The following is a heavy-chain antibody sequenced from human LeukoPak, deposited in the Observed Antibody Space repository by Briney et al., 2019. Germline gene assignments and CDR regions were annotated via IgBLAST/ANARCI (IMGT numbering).Heavy chain of an antibody. CDR1: GGSVSTIDYY. J-gene: IGHJ3*01. D-gene: IGHD6-19*01. V-gene: IGHV4-39*07. Sequence: SETLSLTCTVSGGSVSTIDYYWGWIRQPPGKGLEGIGSVYYSGSTYYNAPLKSRVTISVDTSKNQFSLKLSAVTAADTAMYYCAREDAVSSDDAFDLWGQGTMVTVS. CDR3: AREDAVSSDDAFDL. CDR2: VYYSGST.